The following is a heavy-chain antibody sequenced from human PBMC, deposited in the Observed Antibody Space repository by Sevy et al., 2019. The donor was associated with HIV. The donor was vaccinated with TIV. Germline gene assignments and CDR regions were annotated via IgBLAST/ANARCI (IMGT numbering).Heavy chain of an antibody. D-gene: IGHD6-13*01. CDR2: ISYDGSNK. CDR1: GFTFSSYA. Sequence: GGSLRFSCAASGFTFSSYAMHWVRQAPGKGLEWVAVISYDGSNKYYADSVKGRFTISRDNSKNTLYLQMNSLRAEDTAVYYCARVEGSSRGHGIDVRGQGTTVTVSS. V-gene: IGHV3-30-3*01. J-gene: IGHJ6*02. CDR3: ARVEGSSRGHGIDV.